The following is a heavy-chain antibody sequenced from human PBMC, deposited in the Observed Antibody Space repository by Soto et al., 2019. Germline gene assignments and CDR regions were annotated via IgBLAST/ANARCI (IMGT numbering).Heavy chain of an antibody. V-gene: IGHV1-18*01. CDR3: ARDQGITTFGLYSMYYYGMAV. CDR1: GYTFTNSG. J-gene: IGHJ6*02. CDR2: ISTDNGNT. Sequence: QVQLVQSGAEVKKPGASVKVSCKASGYTFTNSGISWVRQAPGQGLEWMGWISTDNGNTNYAQHLQGRVSMTTDTSTSTAYMDLRSLRSDDTAVYYCARDQGITTFGLYSMYYYGMAVWGQGTTVTVSS. D-gene: IGHD3-3*01.